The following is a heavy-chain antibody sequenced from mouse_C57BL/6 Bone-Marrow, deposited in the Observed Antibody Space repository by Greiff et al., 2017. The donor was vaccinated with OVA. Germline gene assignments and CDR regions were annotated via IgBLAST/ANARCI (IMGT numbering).Heavy chain of an antibody. CDR3: ARHGDYGSFFDY. CDR1: GFTFSSYG. V-gene: IGHV5-6*01. J-gene: IGHJ2*01. D-gene: IGHD1-1*01. CDR2: ISSGGSYT. Sequence: EVQRVESGGDLVKPGGSLKLSCAASGFTFSSYGMSWVRQTPDKRLGWVATISSGGSYTYYPDSVKGRFTISRDNAKNTLYLQMSSLKSEDTAMYYCARHGDYGSFFDYWGQGTTLTVSS.